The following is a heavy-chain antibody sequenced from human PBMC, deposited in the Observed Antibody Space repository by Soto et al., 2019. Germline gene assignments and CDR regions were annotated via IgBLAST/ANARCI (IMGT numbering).Heavy chain of an antibody. Sequence: RASVKVSCKASGGTFSSCTISWVRQAPGQGLEWMGRIIPILGIANYAQKFQGRVTITADKSTSTAYMELSSLRSEDTAVYYCSRDRIFGVVIGLGYYYMDVWGKGTTVTVSS. CDR1: GGTFSSCT. CDR2: IIPILGIA. V-gene: IGHV1-69*04. D-gene: IGHD3-3*01. J-gene: IGHJ6*03. CDR3: SRDRIFGVVIGLGYYYMDV.